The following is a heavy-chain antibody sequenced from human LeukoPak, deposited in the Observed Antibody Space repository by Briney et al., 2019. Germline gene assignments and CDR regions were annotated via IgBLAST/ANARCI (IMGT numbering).Heavy chain of an antibody. CDR3: AKGSNYYDSSGYAPSSTHY. Sequence: GGSLRLSCAASGFTFSSYSMNWVRQAPGKGLEWVSSISSSSSYIYYADSVKGRFTISRDNAKNSLYLQMNSLRAEDTAVYYCAKGSNYYDSSGYAPSSTHYWGQGTLVTVSS. J-gene: IGHJ4*02. D-gene: IGHD3-22*01. CDR1: GFTFSSYS. V-gene: IGHV3-21*01. CDR2: ISSSSSYI.